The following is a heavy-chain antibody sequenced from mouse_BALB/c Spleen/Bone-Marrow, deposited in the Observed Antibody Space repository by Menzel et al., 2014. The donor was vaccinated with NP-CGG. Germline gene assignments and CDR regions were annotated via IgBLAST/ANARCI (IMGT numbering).Heavy chain of an antibody. V-gene: IGHV5-6-3*01. J-gene: IGHJ2*01. D-gene: IGHD1-1*01. CDR2: INSNGGST. CDR1: GFTFSSYG. Sequence: EVNVVESGGGLVQPGGSLKLSCAASGFTFSSYGMSWVRQTPDKRLELVATINSNGGSTYYPDSVKGRFTISRDNAKNTLYLQMSSLKSEDTAMYYCARDYYGSSDYWGQGTTLTVSS. CDR3: ARDYYGSSDY.